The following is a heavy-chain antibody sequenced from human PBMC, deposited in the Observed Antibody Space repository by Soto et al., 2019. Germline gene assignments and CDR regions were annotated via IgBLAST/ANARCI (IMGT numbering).Heavy chain of an antibody. CDR3: ARGDCVGGPCYSLAGSFYYYMDV. J-gene: IGHJ6*03. V-gene: IGHV3-74*01. Sequence: EVQLVESGGGLVQPGGSLRLSCAASGFTFSNYWMYWVRQAPGKGLVWVSRINSDGSVSSYAGSVKGRLTISRDNVKNTLYLQMNSLRAEDTAVYYCARGDCVGGPCYSLAGSFYYYMDVWGKGTTVTVS. D-gene: IGHD2-15*01. CDR1: GFTFSNYW. CDR2: INSDGSVS.